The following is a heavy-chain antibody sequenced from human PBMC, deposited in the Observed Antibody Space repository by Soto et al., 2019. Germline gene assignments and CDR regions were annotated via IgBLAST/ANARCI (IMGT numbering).Heavy chain of an antibody. D-gene: IGHD3-16*02. J-gene: IGHJ3*02. V-gene: IGHV3-48*03. CDR1: GFTFSSYE. CDR3: ARDSRMITFGGVIVHDAFDI. CDR2: ISSSGSTI. Sequence: EVQLVESGGGLVQPGGSLRLSCAASGFTFSSYEMNWVRQAPGKGLEWVSYISSSGSTIYYADSVKGRFTISRDNAKNSLYLQMNSLRAEDKAVYYCARDSRMITFGGVIVHDAFDIWGQGTMVTVSS.